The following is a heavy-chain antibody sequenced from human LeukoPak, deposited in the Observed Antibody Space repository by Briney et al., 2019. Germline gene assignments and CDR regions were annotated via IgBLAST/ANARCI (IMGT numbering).Heavy chain of an antibody. CDR1: GFTFRSYS. CDR3: ARGVGGYGLD. V-gene: IGHV3-48*01. Sequence: GGSLRLSCAASGFTFRSYSMNWVRQAPGKGLEWVSFISGMSSTIYYADSVKGRFTISRDNAKNSVYLQMNSLRAEDTAVYYCARGVGGYGLDWGQGTLVTVSS. J-gene: IGHJ4*02. D-gene: IGHD4-17*01. CDR2: ISGMSSTI.